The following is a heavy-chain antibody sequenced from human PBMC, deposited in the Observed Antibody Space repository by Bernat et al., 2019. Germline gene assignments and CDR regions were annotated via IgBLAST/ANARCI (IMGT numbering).Heavy chain of an antibody. D-gene: IGHD3-10*01. CDR1: GGSISSSSYY. V-gene: IGHV4-39*01. CDR2: IYYSGST. Sequence: QLQLQESGPGLVKPSETLSLTCTVSGGSISSSSYYWGWIRQPPGKGLEWIGSIYYSGSTYYNPSLKSRVTISVDTSKNQFSLKLSSVTAADTAVDYCARHRASTMVRGVIGWFDPWGQGTLVTVSS. CDR3: ARHRASTMVRGVIGWFDP. J-gene: IGHJ5*02.